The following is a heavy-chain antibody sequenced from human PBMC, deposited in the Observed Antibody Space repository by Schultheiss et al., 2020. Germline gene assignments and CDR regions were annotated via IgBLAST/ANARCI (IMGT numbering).Heavy chain of an antibody. V-gene: IGHV3-48*03. CDR1: GFTFSSYE. D-gene: IGHD4/OR15-4a*01. CDR3: AREGPTIEAEGGMDV. J-gene: IGHJ6*02. Sequence: GGSLRLSCAASGFTFSSYEMNWVRQAPGKGLEWVSYISSSGSTIYYADSVKGRFTISRDNAKNSLYLQMNSLRAEDTAVYYCAREGPTIEAEGGMDVWGQGTTVTVS. CDR2: ISSSGSTI.